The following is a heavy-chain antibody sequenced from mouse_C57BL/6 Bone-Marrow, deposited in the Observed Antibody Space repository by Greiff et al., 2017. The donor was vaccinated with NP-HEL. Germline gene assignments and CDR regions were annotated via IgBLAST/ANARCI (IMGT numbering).Heavy chain of an antibody. CDR2: IHPNSGST. V-gene: IGHV1-64*01. Sequence: QVHVKQPGAELVKPGASVKLSCKASGYTFTSYWMHWVKQRPGQGLEWIGMIHPNSGSTNYNEKFKSKATLTVDKSSSTAYMQLSSLTSEDSAVYYCARGTTVVAWGQGTTLTVSS. CDR3: ARGTTVVA. CDR1: GYTFTSYW. J-gene: IGHJ2*01. D-gene: IGHD1-1*01.